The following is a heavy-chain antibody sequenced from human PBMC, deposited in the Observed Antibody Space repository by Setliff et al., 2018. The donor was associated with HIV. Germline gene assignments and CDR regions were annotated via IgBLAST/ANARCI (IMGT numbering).Heavy chain of an antibody. Sequence: GASVMVSCKASGYILGSYDISWVRQAPGQGLEWVGWISVGKGNTNYAQSLQGRVTMTTDTSTNTAHLEVRSLRSDDTAVYYCATAPDEWLLRLWGQGTLVTVSS. J-gene: IGHJ4*02. V-gene: IGHV1-18*01. CDR3: ATAPDEWLLRL. CDR1: GYILGSYD. CDR2: ISVGKGNT. D-gene: IGHD3-3*01.